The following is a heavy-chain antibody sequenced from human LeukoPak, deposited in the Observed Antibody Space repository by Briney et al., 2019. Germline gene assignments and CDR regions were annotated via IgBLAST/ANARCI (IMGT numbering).Heavy chain of an antibody. Sequence: PGGSLRLSCAASGFTFSSYGMHWVRQAPGKGLEWVAFIRYDGSNKYYADSVKGRFTISRDNSKDTLYLQMNSLRAEDTAVYYCAKDRKVDYYGSGSYYDFDYWGQGTLVTVSS. D-gene: IGHD3-10*01. CDR2: IRYDGSNK. J-gene: IGHJ4*02. V-gene: IGHV3-30*02. CDR3: AKDRKVDYYGSGSYYDFDY. CDR1: GFTFSSYG.